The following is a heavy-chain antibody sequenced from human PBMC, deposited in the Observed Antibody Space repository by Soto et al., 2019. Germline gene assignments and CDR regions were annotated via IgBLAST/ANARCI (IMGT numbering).Heavy chain of an antibody. V-gene: IGHV4-34*01. Sequence: PSETLSLTCAVYGGSFSGYYWSWIRQPPGKGLEWIGEINHSGSTNYNPSLKSRVTISVDTSKNQFSPKLSSVTAADTAVYYCARVGEMLYYYYGMDVWGQGTTVTVSS. CDR3: ARVGEMLYYYYGMDV. J-gene: IGHJ6*02. D-gene: IGHD3-16*01. CDR2: INHSGST. CDR1: GGSFSGYY.